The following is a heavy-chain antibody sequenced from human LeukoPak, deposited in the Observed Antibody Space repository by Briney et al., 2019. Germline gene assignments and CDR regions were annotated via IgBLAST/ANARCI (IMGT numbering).Heavy chain of an antibody. Sequence: PGGSLRLSCAASGFTFISYAMSWVRQAPGKGLEWVSSISNSSSYIYYADSVKGRFTISRDNAKNSLYLQMNSLRAEDTAVYYCARFPDYYDSSGQGAWGQGTLVTVSS. CDR1: GFTFISYA. CDR3: ARFPDYYDSSGQGA. J-gene: IGHJ4*02. CDR2: ISNSSSYI. V-gene: IGHV3-21*01. D-gene: IGHD3-22*01.